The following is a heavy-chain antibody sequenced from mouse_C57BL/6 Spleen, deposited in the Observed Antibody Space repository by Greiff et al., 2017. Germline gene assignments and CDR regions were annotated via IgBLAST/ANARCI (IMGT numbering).Heavy chain of an antibody. V-gene: IGHV3-6*01. Sequence: ESGPGLVKPSQSLSLTCSVTGYSITSGYYWNWIRQFPGNKLEWMGYISYDGSNNYNPTLKNRISSTRDPSKNQFFLKLDSVTTEDTATDYCAKRGGYYWFAYWGQGTLVTVSA. CDR3: AKRGGYYWFAY. CDR2: ISYDGSN. CDR1: GYSITSGYY. J-gene: IGHJ3*01. D-gene: IGHD2-3*01.